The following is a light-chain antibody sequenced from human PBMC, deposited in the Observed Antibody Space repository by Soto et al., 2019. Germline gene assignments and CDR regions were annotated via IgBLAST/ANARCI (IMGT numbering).Light chain of an antibody. CDR3: QQYNDWPLT. V-gene: IGKV3-15*01. CDR2: GAF. J-gene: IGKJ1*01. CDR1: QSINSN. Sequence: EIVMTQSPVTLSVSPGDRATLSCRASQSINSNLAWYQQKPGQAPSLLIYGAFTRATGIPARFSGTGSGTEFTLTISSLQSEDLALYYCQQYNDWPLTFGQGTKVDI.